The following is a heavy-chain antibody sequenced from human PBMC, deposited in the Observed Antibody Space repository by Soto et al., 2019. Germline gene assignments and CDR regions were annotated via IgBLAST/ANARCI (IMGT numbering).Heavy chain of an antibody. D-gene: IGHD3-9*01. CDR1: GGSFSGYY. CDR3: ASSLGYDILTGYGMGY. V-gene: IGHV4-31*11. Sequence: SETLSLTCAVYGGSFSGYYWSWIRQHPGKGLEWIGYIYYSGSTYYNPSLKSRVTISVDTSKNQFSLKLSSVTAADTAVYYCASSLGYDILTGYGMGYWGQGTLVTVSS. CDR2: IYYSGST. J-gene: IGHJ4*02.